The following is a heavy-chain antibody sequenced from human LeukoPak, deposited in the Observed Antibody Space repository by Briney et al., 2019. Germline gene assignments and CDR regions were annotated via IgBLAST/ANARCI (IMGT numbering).Heavy chain of an antibody. J-gene: IGHJ4*02. Sequence: PSETLSLTCTVSGGSISSYYWSWIRQPPGKGLEWIGDIYYSGGTNYNPSLKSRVTISVDTSKNQFSLKLSSVTAADTAVYYCASGPDAAMVTPGKFDYWGQGTLVTVSS. CDR2: IYYSGGT. CDR3: ASGPDAAMVTPGKFDY. V-gene: IGHV4-59*01. D-gene: IGHD5-18*01. CDR1: GGSISSYY.